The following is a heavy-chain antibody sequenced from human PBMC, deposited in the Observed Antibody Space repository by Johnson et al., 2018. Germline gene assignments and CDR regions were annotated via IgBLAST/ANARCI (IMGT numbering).Heavy chain of an antibody. D-gene: IGHD6-19*01. V-gene: IGHV3-9*01. CDR3: AKDMGIVVAGTTWFAFDI. J-gene: IGHJ3*02. CDR2: ISWNSGNI. CDR1: GFTLDDYA. Sequence: VQLVQSGGGVVQXGRSXRLXCAASGFTLDDYAMHWVRQVPGKGLEWVSGISWNSGNIGYADSVKGRFPIPRDNAKNSLYLQMNSLRAEDTALYYCAKDMGIVVAGTTWFAFDIWGQGTMVTVSS.